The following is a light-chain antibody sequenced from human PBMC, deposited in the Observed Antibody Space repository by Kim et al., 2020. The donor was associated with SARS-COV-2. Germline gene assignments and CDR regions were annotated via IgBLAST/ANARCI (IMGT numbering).Light chain of an antibody. V-gene: IGLV2-18*02. CDR3: SSYTSSNIYV. Sequence: QSFTSSSTGTSSAIGTYNRVSWYQQPPGTAPKLMIYEVTNRPSGVPDRFSGSKSGNTASLTISGLQAEDEADYYCSSYTSSNIYVFGTGTKVTVL. CDR1: SSAIGTYNR. CDR2: EVT. J-gene: IGLJ1*01.